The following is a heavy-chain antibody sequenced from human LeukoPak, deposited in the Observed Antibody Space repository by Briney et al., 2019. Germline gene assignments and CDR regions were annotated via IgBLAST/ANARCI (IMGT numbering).Heavy chain of an antibody. Sequence: ASVKVSCKASGYIFTNHYMHWVRQAPGQGLEWMGVINPSGSSTLYAEKFRGRIIMTRDMSTATDYMELSRLRSDDTAVYYCARVDRPYSSSSQSMDYWGQGTLVTVSS. CDR2: INPSGSST. CDR3: ARVDRPYSSSSQSMDY. J-gene: IGHJ4*02. CDR1: GYIFTNHY. D-gene: IGHD6-6*01. V-gene: IGHV1-46*01.